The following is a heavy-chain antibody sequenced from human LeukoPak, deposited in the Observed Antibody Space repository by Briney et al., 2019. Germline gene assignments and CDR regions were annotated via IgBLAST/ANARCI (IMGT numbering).Heavy chain of an antibody. J-gene: IGHJ4*02. CDR1: GYTFNTYG. D-gene: IGHD6-13*01. V-gene: IGHV1-18*01. Sequence: ASVKVSCKTSGYTFNTYGLSWVRQAPGQGLEWLGWFSTYNGITKFVDNVKDRVAMTTDTSTSTAYMELRNLTSDDTAIYYCARGIRGLGAAFHLDLWGQGTLVTVSS. CDR2: FSTYNGIT. CDR3: ARGIRGLGAAFHLDL.